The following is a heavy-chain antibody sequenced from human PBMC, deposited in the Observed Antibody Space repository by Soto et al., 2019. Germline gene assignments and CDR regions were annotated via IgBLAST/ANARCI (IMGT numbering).Heavy chain of an antibody. D-gene: IGHD3-3*01. J-gene: IGHJ6*02. V-gene: IGHV3-23*01. Sequence: EVQLLESGGGLVQPGGSLRLSCAASGFTFSNYAMSWVRQAQGKGLEWVSGIPGSGGSTYYADSVKGRFTISRDNAKNTLSLQMNSLRAEDTAIYYCAKETSITIFGVVLYGMDVWVQGTTVTVSS. CDR2: IPGSGGST. CDR3: AKETSITIFGVVLYGMDV. CDR1: GFTFSNYA.